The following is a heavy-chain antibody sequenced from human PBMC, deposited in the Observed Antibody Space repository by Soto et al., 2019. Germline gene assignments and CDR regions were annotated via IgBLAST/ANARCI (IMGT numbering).Heavy chain of an antibody. J-gene: IGHJ6*02. CDR2: IRSKAYGGTT. V-gene: IGHV3-49*04. CDR1: GFTFGDYA. Sequence: GGSLRLSCTASGFTFGDYAMSWVRQAPGKGLEWVSFIRSKAYGGTTEYAASVKGRFTISRDDSKSIAYLQMNSLKTEDTAVYYCTSGDTAMVHYYYYGMDVWGQGTTDTVS. D-gene: IGHD5-18*01. CDR3: TSGDTAMVHYYYYGMDV.